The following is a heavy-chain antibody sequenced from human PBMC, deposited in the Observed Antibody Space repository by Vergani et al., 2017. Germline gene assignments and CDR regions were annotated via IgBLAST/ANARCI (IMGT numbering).Heavy chain of an antibody. V-gene: IGHV4-4*07. CDR2: IYPKGNG. D-gene: IGHD6-25*01. CDR3: AGGNCDVSGPKYNWLAP. J-gene: IGHJ5*02. CDR1: GGSMSDFY. Sequence: QVHLQESGPGVVKPSDTLSLTCTVSGGSMSDFYWTWIRQPAGRGLEWIGRIYPKGNGNYNESLRSRLTMSIDTSRSQFSLSLSSVTAADTAVYYCAGGNCDVSGPKYNWLAPWGRGILVTVSS.